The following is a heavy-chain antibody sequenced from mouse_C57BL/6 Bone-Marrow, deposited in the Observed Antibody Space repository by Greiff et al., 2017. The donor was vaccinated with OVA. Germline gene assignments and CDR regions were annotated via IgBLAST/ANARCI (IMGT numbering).Heavy chain of an antibody. Sequence: VEESGASVKISCKAFGYSCTDYNMNWVKQSNGKSLEWIGVINPNYGTTSYKQKFKGKATLTVDQSSSTAYMELNSLTSEDSAVYFCAFYYGSSYRYFDVWGTGTTVTVSA. J-gene: IGHJ1*03. V-gene: IGHV1-39*01. CDR3: AFYYGSSYRYFDV. D-gene: IGHD1-1*01. CDR2: INPNYGTT. CDR1: GYSCTDYN.